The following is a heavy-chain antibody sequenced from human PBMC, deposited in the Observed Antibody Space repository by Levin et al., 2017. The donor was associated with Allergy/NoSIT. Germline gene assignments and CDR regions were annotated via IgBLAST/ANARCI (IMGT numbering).Heavy chain of an antibody. CDR1: GFTFSSYA. V-gene: IGHV3-23*01. J-gene: IGHJ4*02. CDR3: AGRLQDEYYFDY. CDR2: ISGSGGST. Sequence: PGGSLRLSCAASGFTFSSYAMSWVRQAPGKGLEWVSTISGSGGSTYYADSVKGRFTISRDNSKNTLYLQMNSLRAEDTALYYCAGRLQDEYYFDYWGQGTLVTVSS. D-gene: IGHD5-24*01.